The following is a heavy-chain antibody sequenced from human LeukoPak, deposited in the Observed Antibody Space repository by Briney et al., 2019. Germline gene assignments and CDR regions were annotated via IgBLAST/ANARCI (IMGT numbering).Heavy chain of an antibody. V-gene: IGHV4-39*01. Sequence: PSETLSLTCTVSGGSISSYYWSWIRQPPGKGLEWIGSIYYSGSTYYNPSLKSRVTISVDTSKNQFSLKLSSVTAADTAVYYCARHMGIAVTHWGQGTLVTVSS. D-gene: IGHD6-19*01. CDR3: ARHMGIAVTH. CDR1: GGSISSYY. J-gene: IGHJ4*02. CDR2: IYYSGST.